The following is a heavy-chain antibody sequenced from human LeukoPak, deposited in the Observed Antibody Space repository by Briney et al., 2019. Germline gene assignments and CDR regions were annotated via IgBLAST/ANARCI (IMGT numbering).Heavy chain of an antibody. J-gene: IGHJ4*02. D-gene: IGHD3-10*01. CDR1: GGSISSYY. V-gene: IGHV4-59*01. CDR2: IYYSGST. Sequence: SETLSLTCTVSGGSISSYYWSWIRQPPGKGLEWIGYIYYSGSTNYNPSLKSRVTISVDTSKNQFSLKLSSVTAADTAVYYCARSGSSDYYGSGSYYLSFDYWGQGTLVTVPS. CDR3: ARSGSSDYYGSGSYYLSFDY.